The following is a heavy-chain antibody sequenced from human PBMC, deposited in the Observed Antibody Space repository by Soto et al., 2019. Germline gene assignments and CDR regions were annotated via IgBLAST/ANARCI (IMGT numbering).Heavy chain of an antibody. D-gene: IGHD6-13*01. CDR3: ARDGTGTAAAGGDYYYGMDV. Sequence: QVQLQESGPGLVKPSQTLSLTCTVSGGSISSGDYYWSWIRQPPGKGLEWIGYIYYSGSTYYNPSLKSRVTLSVDTSKNQFSLKLSSVTAADTAVYYCARDGTGTAAAGGDYYYGMDVWGQGTTVTVSS. CDR2: IYYSGST. J-gene: IGHJ6*02. V-gene: IGHV4-30-4*01. CDR1: GGSISSGDYY.